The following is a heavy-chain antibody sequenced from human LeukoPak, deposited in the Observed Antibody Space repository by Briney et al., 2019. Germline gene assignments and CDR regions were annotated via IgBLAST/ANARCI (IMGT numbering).Heavy chain of an antibody. CDR3: ARVTSGYENRGIDY. CDR2: IIPIFGTA. J-gene: IGHJ4*02. V-gene: IGHV1-69*01. CDR1: GGTFSSYA. Sequence: SVKVSCKASGGTFSSYAISWVRQAPGQGLEWMGGIIPIFGTANYAQKFQGRVTITADESTSTAYMELSSLRSEDTAVYYCARVTSGYENRGIDYWGQGTLVTVSS. D-gene: IGHD5-12*01.